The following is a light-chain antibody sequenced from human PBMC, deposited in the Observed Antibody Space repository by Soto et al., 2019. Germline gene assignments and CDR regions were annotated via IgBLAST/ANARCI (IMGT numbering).Light chain of an antibody. Sequence: EIVLTQSPGTLSLSPGERATLSCRASQSVSSSFLAWYQQKPGQAPRLLIYGASSRATGIPDRFSGSGSGTDFPLTISGLEPEDFAVYYCQHYGSSPWTFGQGTKVEIK. V-gene: IGKV3-20*01. CDR1: QSVSSSF. CDR2: GAS. J-gene: IGKJ1*01. CDR3: QHYGSSPWT.